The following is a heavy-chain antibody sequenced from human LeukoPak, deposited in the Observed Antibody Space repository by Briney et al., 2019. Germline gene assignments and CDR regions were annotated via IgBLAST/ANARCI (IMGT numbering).Heavy chain of an antibody. CDR2: ISSSSSYI. Sequence: GALRLSCAASGFTFSSYSMNWVRQAPGKGLEWVSSISSSSSYIYYADSVKGRFTISRDNSKSTLSLQMNSLRAEDTAVYYCARGSSGPWGQGTLVTVSS. CDR3: ARGSSGP. CDR1: GFTFSSYS. J-gene: IGHJ5*02. V-gene: IGHV3-21*04. D-gene: IGHD6-13*01.